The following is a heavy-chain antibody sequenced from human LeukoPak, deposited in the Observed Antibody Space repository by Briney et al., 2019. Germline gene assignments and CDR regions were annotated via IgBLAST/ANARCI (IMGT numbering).Heavy chain of an antibody. Sequence: SVKVSCKASGGTFSSYAISWVRQAPGQGLEWMGGIIPILGIANYAQKFQGRVTITADKSTSTAYMELSSLRSEDTAVYYCARGGGVPYSSSWLDYWGQGTLVTVSS. D-gene: IGHD6-13*01. CDR2: IIPILGIA. V-gene: IGHV1-69*10. J-gene: IGHJ4*02. CDR3: ARGGGVPYSSSWLDY. CDR1: GGTFSSYA.